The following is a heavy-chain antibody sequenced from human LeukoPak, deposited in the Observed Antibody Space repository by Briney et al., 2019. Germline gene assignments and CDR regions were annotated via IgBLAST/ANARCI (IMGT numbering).Heavy chain of an antibody. Sequence: PSETLSLTCTVSGDSISSSSYYWGCIPQPPGKGLDWIGGIFYSGSTYYNPSLERRVTISVDTSKNQFSLKQSSVTAADTAVFYCARHLITAAAGTLGNYFDYWGQGTLVSVSS. J-gene: IGHJ4*02. D-gene: IGHD1-1*01. CDR3: ARHLITAAAGTLGNYFDY. CDR2: IFYSGST. V-gene: IGHV4-39*01. CDR1: GDSISSSSYY.